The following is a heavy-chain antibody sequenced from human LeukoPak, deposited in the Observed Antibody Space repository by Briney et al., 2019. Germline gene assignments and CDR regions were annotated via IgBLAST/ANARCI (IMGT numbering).Heavy chain of an antibody. D-gene: IGHD2-15*01. J-gene: IGHJ6*02. CDR2: MNPNSGNT. CDR1: GYTFTSHD. Sequence: GASVKVSCKASGYTFTSHDINWVRQATGQGLEWMGWMNPNSGNTGYAQKFQGRVTMTRNTSISTAYMELSSLRSEDTAVYYCARADIVVVVAATRPYYYYYYGMDVWGQGTTVTVSS. CDR3: ARADIVVVVAATRPYYYYYYGMDV. V-gene: IGHV1-8*01.